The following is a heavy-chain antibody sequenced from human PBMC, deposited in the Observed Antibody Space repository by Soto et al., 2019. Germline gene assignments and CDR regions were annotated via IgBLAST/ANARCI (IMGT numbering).Heavy chain of an antibody. D-gene: IGHD6-13*01. CDR3: ARMRLRGSLYHVGYYYGMDV. J-gene: IGHJ6*02. CDR1: GFTFSSYS. Sequence: EVQLVESGGGLVKPGGSLRLSCAASGFTFSSYSMNWVRQAPGKGLEWVSSISSSSSYIYYADSVKGRFTISRDNAKNSLYLQMNSLRAEDTAVYYCARMRLRGSLYHVGYYYGMDVWGQGTTVTVSS. CDR2: ISSSSSYI. V-gene: IGHV3-21*01.